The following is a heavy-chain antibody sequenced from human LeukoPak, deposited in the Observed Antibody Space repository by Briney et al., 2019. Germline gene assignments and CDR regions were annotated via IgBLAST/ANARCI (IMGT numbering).Heavy chain of an antibody. CDR3: TRDSHGSSYYASSGYSNY. CDR2: MRRKAYGGAT. V-gene: IGHV3-49*04. Sequence: PGGSLSLSCTASGCTFGDYAMSGVRQAPGKGVEGVGVMRRKAYGGATEYAASVKGRFTNSRDDPKRIAYLQMNSLKTEDTAVYYCTRDSHGSSYYASSGYSNYWGQGTLVTVSS. J-gene: IGHJ4*02. D-gene: IGHD3-22*01. CDR1: GCTFGDYA.